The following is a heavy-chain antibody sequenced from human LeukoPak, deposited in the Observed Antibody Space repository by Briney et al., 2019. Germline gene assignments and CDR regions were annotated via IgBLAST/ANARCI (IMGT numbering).Heavy chain of an antibody. CDR1: GFTFHDYA. D-gene: IGHD6-13*01. V-gene: IGHV3-9*01. Sequence: GGSLRLSCAASGFTFHDYAMHWVRQAPGKGLEWVSSISWRSVSIGYVDSVKGRFTISRDNAKNSLYLQMNSLRAEDTALYYCVKDMGSSSWYGLDCWGQGTLVTVSS. J-gene: IGHJ4*02. CDR3: VKDMGSSSWYGLDC. CDR2: ISWRSVSI.